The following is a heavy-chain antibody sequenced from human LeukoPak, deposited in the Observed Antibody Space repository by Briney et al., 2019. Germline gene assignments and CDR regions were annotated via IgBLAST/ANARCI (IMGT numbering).Heavy chain of an antibody. CDR1: GGSISSSSYY. V-gene: IGHV4-39*07. D-gene: IGHD5-18*01. Sequence: PSETLSLTCTVSGGSISSSSYYWGWIRRPPGKGLEWIGSIYFGGRTYYNPSLKSRLTISGDTSRNHFSLKLNSVTAADTAFYYCRRDEQWLTYWGQGTLVTVSS. CDR2: IYFGGRT. J-gene: IGHJ4*02. CDR3: RRDEQWLTY.